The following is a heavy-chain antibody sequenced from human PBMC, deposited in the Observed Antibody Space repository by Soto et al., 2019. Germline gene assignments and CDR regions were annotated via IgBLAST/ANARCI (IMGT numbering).Heavy chain of an antibody. Sequence: QVQLVQSGAAVKKPGASVQVSCKASDKTFLSYGISWVRQGPGQGLEWMGWISPYNGNTNSAQKLQGRVTMTTDTSTRTASMERISLRADATAVYYCATQIVTVMVFRDGGQGTLVTVSS. J-gene: IGHJ4*02. CDR2: ISPYNGNT. CDR3: ATQIVTVMVFRD. V-gene: IGHV1-18*01. CDR1: DKTFLSYG. D-gene: IGHD5-18*01.